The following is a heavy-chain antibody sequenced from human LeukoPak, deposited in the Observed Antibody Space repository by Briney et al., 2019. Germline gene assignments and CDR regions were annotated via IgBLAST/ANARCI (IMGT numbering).Heavy chain of an antibody. J-gene: IGHJ5*02. V-gene: IGHV1-69*01. Sequence: SVKVSCKASGGTFSSYAISWVRQAPGQGLEWMGGIIPIFGTANYAQKFQGRVTITAGESTSTAYMELSSLRSEDTAVYYCARSITIFGVAGPFDPWGQGTLVTVSS. D-gene: IGHD3-3*01. CDR2: IIPIFGTA. CDR1: GGTFSSYA. CDR3: ARSITIFGVAGPFDP.